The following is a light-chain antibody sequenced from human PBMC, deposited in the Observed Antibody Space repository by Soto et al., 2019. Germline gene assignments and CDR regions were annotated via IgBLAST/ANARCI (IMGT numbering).Light chain of an antibody. CDR3: GTWDSSLSAVV. V-gene: IGLV1-51*01. CDR1: SSNLGNNY. CDR2: DNN. Sequence: QSVLTQPPAVSAAPGQKVTISCDGSSSNLGNNYVSWYQHVPGTAPKLLIYDNNERPSGIPDRFSGSKSGTSATLGITGLQTGDEADYHCGTWDSSLSAVVFGGGTKLTVL. J-gene: IGLJ3*02.